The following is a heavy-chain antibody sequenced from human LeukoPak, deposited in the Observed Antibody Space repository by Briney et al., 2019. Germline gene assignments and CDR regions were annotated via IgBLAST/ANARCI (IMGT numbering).Heavy chain of an antibody. V-gene: IGHV4-34*01. CDR2: INHSGST. D-gene: IGHD1-20*01. J-gene: IGHJ5*02. CDR1: GGSFSGYY. Sequence: SETLSLTCAVYGGSFSGYYWSWIRQPPGKGLEWIGEINHSGSTNYNPSLKSRVTISLDRSKNQFSLKLTSVTAADTAVYYCARSWDNWNVGGIDAWGQGTLVTVSS. CDR3: ARSWDNWNVGGIDA.